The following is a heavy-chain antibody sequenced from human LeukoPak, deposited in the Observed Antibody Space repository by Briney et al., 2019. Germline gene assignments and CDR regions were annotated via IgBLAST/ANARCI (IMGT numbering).Heavy chain of an antibody. CDR1: GGSFSGYY. J-gene: IGHJ6*03. Sequence: SSETLSLTCAVYGGSFSGYYWSWIRQPPGKGLEWIGEINHSGSTNYNPSLKSRVTISVDTSKNQFSLKLSSVTAADTAVYYCARAAVYYYYYYMDVWGKGTTVTISS. CDR2: INHSGST. D-gene: IGHD6-25*01. V-gene: IGHV4-34*01. CDR3: ARAAVYYYYYYMDV.